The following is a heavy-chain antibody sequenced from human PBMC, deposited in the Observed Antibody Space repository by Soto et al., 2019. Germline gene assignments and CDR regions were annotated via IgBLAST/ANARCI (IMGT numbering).Heavy chain of an antibody. D-gene: IGHD6-13*01. J-gene: IGHJ6*02. CDR2: IYPGDSDT. CDR1: GYSFTTYW. Sequence: GESLKISCKGSGYSFTTYWIGWVRQMPGKGLEWMGVIYPGDSDTRYSPSFQGQVTISADKSISTAYLQWSSLKASDTAIYYCARPSRFNQQLGGYYYYGMDVWGHGTTVTVSS. V-gene: IGHV5-51*01. CDR3: ARPSRFNQQLGGYYYYGMDV.